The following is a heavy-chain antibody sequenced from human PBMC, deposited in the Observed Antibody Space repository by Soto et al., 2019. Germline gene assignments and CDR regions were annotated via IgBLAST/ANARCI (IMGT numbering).Heavy chain of an antibody. CDR2: IYYSGST. J-gene: IGHJ6*02. V-gene: IGHV4-31*03. Sequence: QVQLQESGPGLVKPSQTLSLTCTVSGGSISSGGYYWSWIRQHPGKGLEWIGYIYYSGSTYYNPSLKSXATXSXVTSKDQFPLKLSSVTAADTAVYYCAVSRDGYSMDVWGQGTTVTVSS. D-gene: IGHD2-2*01. CDR3: AVSRDGYSMDV. CDR1: GGSISSGGYY.